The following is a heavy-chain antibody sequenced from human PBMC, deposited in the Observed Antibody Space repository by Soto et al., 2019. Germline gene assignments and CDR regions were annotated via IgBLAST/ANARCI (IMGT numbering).Heavy chain of an antibody. CDR2: ISGSGGST. J-gene: IGHJ4*02. CDR1: EFPFSGLA. D-gene: IGHD6-19*01. CDR3: AKDKQGVLPSNLDY. V-gene: IGHV3-23*01. Sequence: EVQLLESGGGLVQPGGSRGPPVAASEFPFSGLAMAWAGRPPGKGLGWASAISGSGGSTYYADPVKGRFTISRDNSKNTLYLQMNSLRAEDTAVYYCAKDKQGVLPSNLDYWGQGTLVTVSS.